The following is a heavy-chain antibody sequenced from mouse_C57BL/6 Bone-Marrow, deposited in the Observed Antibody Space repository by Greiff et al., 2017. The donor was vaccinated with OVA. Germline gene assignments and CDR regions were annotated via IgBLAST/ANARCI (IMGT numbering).Heavy chain of an antibody. V-gene: IGHV1-59*01. CDR2: IDPSASYT. D-gene: IGHD1-1*01. J-gene: IGHJ1*03. CDR3: ARRYYYGSSYWYFDV. CDR1: GYTFTSYW. Sequence: QVQLQQPGAELVRPGTSVKLSCKASGYTFTSYWMHWVKPRPGQGLEWIGVIDPSASYTNYNQQFKGKATLTVDTSSSTAYMPLSSLTSEDSAVYYCARRYYYGSSYWYFDVWGTGTTVTVSS.